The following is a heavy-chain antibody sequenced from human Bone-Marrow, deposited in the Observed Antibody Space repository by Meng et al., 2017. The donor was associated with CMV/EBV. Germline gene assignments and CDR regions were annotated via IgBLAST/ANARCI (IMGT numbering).Heavy chain of an antibody. CDR3: ARVRSDFWSGSYFDY. CDR1: GGTFRSYA. Sequence: SGGTFRSYAISWVRQAPGQGLEWMGGIIPIFGTANYAQKFQGRVTITTDESTSTAYMELSSLRSEDTAVYYCARVRSDFWSGSYFDYWGQGTLVTVSS. CDR2: IIPIFGTA. V-gene: IGHV1-69*05. D-gene: IGHD3-3*01. J-gene: IGHJ4*02.